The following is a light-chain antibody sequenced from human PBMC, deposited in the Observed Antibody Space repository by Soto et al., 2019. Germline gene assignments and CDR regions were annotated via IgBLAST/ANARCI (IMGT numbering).Light chain of an antibody. V-gene: IGKV3-20*01. CDR3: QQYGSSTTT. J-gene: IGKJ2*01. CDR1: QSVSSSY. Sequence: EIVLTQSPGTLSLSPGDTVALSCRASQSVSSSYLAWYQQRPGQAPRLLIYGASSRATGIPDRFSGSGSETDFTLTISRLEPDDFAVYYCQQYGSSTTTFGQGTKLEVK. CDR2: GAS.